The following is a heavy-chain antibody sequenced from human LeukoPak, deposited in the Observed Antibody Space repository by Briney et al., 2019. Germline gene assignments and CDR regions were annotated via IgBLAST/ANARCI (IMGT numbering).Heavy chain of an antibody. CDR2: FYDTGSI. V-gene: IGHV4-38-2*01. D-gene: IGHD4-17*01. CDR3: ANVNTLTPAYFDY. Sequence: SETLSLTCAVSGSSFSSAFRWGWIRQPPGKGLQWIGTFYDTGSIYYNPSLKSRVTISVDPSKNQFSLNLTSVTAADTAVYYCANVNTLTPAYFDYWGQGTLVTVSS. J-gene: IGHJ4*02. CDR1: GSSFSSAFR.